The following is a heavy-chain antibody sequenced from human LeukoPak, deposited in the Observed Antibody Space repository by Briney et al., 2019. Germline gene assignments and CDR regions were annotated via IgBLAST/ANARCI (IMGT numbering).Heavy chain of an antibody. CDR1: GYTLTGYY. CDR2: INPNSGGT. CDR3: ARTYYDYVWGSYRFHWFDP. J-gene: IGHJ5*02. V-gene: IGHV1-2*02. Sequence: ASVKVSCKASGYTLTGYYMHWVRQAPGQGLEWMGWINPNSGGTNYAQKFQGRVTMTRDTSISTAYMELSRLRSDDTAVYYCARTYYDYVWGSYRFHWFDPWGQGTLVTVSS. D-gene: IGHD3-16*02.